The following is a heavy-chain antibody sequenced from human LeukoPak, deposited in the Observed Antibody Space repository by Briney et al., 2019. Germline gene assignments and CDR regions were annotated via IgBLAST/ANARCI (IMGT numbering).Heavy chain of an antibody. Sequence: SVKVSCKASGYTFTSYGISWVRQAPGQGLEWMGWISAYNGNTNYAQKLQGRVTMTTDTSTSTAYMELRSLRSDDTAVYYCARDFYPGYCSSTSCYNFDYWGQGTLVTVSS. CDR3: ARDFYPGYCSSTSCYNFDY. V-gene: IGHV1-18*01. D-gene: IGHD2-2*01. CDR2: ISAYNGNT. CDR1: GYTFTSYG. J-gene: IGHJ4*02.